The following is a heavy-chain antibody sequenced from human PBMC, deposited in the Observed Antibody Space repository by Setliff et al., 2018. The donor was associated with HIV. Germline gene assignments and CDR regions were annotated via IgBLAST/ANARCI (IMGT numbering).Heavy chain of an antibody. CDR2: IYYSGST. Sequence: PSETLSLTCTVSGGSISSGTYYWSWIRQHPGKGLEWIGYIYYSGSTYYNPSLKSRVTISVDTSRNQFSLNLSSVTAADTAVYFCARDGHTVEADGLPPSNCWGQGTLVTVSS. D-gene: IGHD1-26*01. V-gene: IGHV4-31*03. CDR3: ARDGHTVEADGLPPSNC. J-gene: IGHJ4*02. CDR1: GGSISSGTYY.